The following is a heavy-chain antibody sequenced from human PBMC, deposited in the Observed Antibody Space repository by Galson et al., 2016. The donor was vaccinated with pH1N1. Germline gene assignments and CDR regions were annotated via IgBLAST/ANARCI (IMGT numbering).Heavy chain of an antibody. Sequence: SLRLSCAASGFTFTSYWMSWVRQTPWKGLEWVASIKQDGGEEYYVDSVEGRFTISRDNVKKSLYLQMDNLRAEDTARYFCVRDKKVGATYFDYWGPGTLVTVSS. CDR1: GFTFTSYW. V-gene: IGHV3-7*01. J-gene: IGHJ4*02. CDR3: VRDKKVGATYFDY. CDR2: IKQDGGEE. D-gene: IGHD1-26*01.